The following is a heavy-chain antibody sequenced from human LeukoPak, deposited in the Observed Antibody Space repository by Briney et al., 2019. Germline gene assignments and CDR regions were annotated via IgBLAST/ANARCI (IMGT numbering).Heavy chain of an antibody. CDR1: GGSFSGYY. D-gene: IGHD7-27*01. J-gene: IGHJ4*02. V-gene: IGHV4-34*01. Sequence: SETLSLTCAVYGGSFSGYYWSWIRQPPGKGLEWIGEINHSGSTNYNPSLKRRVTISVDTSKNQFSLKLSSVTAADTAVYYCARGQNWGSYFDYWGQGTLVTVSS. CDR2: INHSGST. CDR3: ARGQNWGSYFDY.